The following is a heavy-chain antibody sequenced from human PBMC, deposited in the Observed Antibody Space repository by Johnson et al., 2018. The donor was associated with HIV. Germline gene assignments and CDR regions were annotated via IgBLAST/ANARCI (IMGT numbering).Heavy chain of an antibody. J-gene: IGHJ3*02. D-gene: IGHD5-24*01. CDR3: AKGRSDGYNWVDAFDI. CDR1: GFTFSSYW. CDR2: IKQDGSEK. V-gene: IGHV3-7*03. Sequence: VQLVESGGGLVQPGGSLRLSCAASGFTFSSYWMSWVRQAPGKGLEWVANIKQDGSEKYYADSVKGRFTISRDNSKNSLYLQMNSLRTEDTALYYCAKGRSDGYNWVDAFDIWGQGTMVTVSS.